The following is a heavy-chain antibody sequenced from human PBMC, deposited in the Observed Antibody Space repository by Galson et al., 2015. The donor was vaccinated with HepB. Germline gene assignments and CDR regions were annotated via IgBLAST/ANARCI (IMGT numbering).Heavy chain of an antibody. CDR2: IRSKTNNYAT. Sequence: SLRLSCAASGFNFSGSAIHWVRQASGKGLEWLGRIRSKTNNYATVYAASVRGRFTISRQDSRNTAYLQMHSLKTEDTAVYYCTPYYEFAWGQGTLVTVSS. CDR3: TPYYEFA. CDR1: GFNFSGSA. J-gene: IGHJ5*02. V-gene: IGHV3-73*01. D-gene: IGHD3-3*01.